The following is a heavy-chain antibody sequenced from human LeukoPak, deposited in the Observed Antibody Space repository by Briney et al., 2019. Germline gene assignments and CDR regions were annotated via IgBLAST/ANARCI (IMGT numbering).Heavy chain of an antibody. CDR3: ARGGRYYYDSSGYSPGYGMDV. CDR1: GVTFSSYA. V-gene: IGHV4-59*01. Sequence: GSLRLSCAASGVTFSSYAMSWIRQPPGKGLEWIGYIYYSGSTNYNPSLKSRVTISVDTSKNQFSLKLSSVTAADTAVYYCARGGRYYYDSSGYSPGYGMDVWGQGTTVTVSS. CDR2: IYYSGST. J-gene: IGHJ6*02. D-gene: IGHD3-22*01.